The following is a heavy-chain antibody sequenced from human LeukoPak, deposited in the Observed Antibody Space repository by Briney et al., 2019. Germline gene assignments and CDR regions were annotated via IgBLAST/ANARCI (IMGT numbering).Heavy chain of an antibody. Sequence: SQTLSLTCTVSGGSISSGGYYWSWFRQHPGKGLECIGYIYYSGSTYYNPSLKSRVTISVDTSKNQLSLKLSSVTAADTAVYYCAREAKKEYQLRSHFDYWGQGTLVTVSS. J-gene: IGHJ4*02. D-gene: IGHD2-2*01. V-gene: IGHV4-31*03. CDR2: IYYSGST. CDR3: AREAKKEYQLRSHFDY. CDR1: GGSISSGGYY.